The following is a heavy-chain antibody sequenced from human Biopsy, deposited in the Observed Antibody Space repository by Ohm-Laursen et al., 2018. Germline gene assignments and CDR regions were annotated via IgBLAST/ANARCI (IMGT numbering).Heavy chain of an antibody. D-gene: IGHD3-9*01. CDR2: ISYNERT. CDR3: VREPKTGTAEAWYFDL. V-gene: IGHV4-31*03. Sequence: TLSLTCSVSGASVKTSRYFWARIRQRPGKGLEWIGYISYNERTHYNPSLTSRLAISFDTSNNRISLQLRSVSVADTAVYYCVREPKTGTAEAWYFDLWGRGSPVTVPS. J-gene: IGHJ2*01. CDR1: GASVKTSRYF.